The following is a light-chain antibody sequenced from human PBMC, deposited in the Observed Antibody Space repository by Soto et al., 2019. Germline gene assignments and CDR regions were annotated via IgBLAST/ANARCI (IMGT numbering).Light chain of an antibody. Sequence: EIVLTQSPGTLSLSPGERATLSCRASQSVNTYLAWYQQKPGQAPRLLIYDASNRATGIPARFSGSGSGTEFTLTISSLQPEDFASYYCLQDYGDSWTFGQGTKVDI. CDR1: QSVNTY. J-gene: IGKJ1*01. CDR2: DAS. V-gene: IGKV3-11*01. CDR3: LQDYGDSWT.